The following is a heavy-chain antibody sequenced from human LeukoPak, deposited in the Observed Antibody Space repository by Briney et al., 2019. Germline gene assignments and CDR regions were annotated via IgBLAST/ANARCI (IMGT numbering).Heavy chain of an antibody. V-gene: IGHV4-59*01. D-gene: IGHD7-27*01. CDR3: ASTPWGRFDS. CDR1: GGCISNYY. J-gene: IGHJ5*01. Sequence: PSETLSLTCTVSGGCISNYYWNWIRQPPGKGLEWIGYIFYSGITNFNPSLKSRVTISIGTSKSQFSLTLRSVTAADTAVYYCASTPWGRFDSWGQGVLVTVSS. CDR2: IFYSGIT.